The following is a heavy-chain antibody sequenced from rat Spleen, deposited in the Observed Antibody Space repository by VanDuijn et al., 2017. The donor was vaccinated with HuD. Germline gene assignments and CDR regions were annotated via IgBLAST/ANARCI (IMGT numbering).Heavy chain of an antibody. D-gene: IGHD5-1*01. J-gene: IGHJ4*01. CDR3: ARAPGNGYVMDA. Sequence: QVQLKESGPGLVQPSQTLSLTCTVSGFSLTRYNVHWVRQSTGKGLEWLGLIWTGGNTGYNSALKSRLTFSRDTTKNPIFLKMNSLQSEDTTTYYCARAPGNGYVMDAWGQGASVTVSS. CDR2: IWTGGNT. CDR1: GFSLTRYN. V-gene: IGHV2-30*01.